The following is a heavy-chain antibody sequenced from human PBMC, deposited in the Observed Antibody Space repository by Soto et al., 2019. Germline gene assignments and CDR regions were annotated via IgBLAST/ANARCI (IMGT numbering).Heavy chain of an antibody. V-gene: IGHV4-59*01. J-gene: IGHJ5*02. CDR1: GGSISSYY. CDR3: ARDGGYCSSTSCSMYNWFDP. Sequence: PSETLSLTCTVSGGSISSYYWSWIRQPPGKGLEWIGYIYYSGSTNYNPSPKSRVTISVDTSKNQFSLKLSSVTAADTAVYYCARDGGYCSSTSCSMYNWFDPWGQGTLVTVSS. D-gene: IGHD2-2*01. CDR2: IYYSGST.